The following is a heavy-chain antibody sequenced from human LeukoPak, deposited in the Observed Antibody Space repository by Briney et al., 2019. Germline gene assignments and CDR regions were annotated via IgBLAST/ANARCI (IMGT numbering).Heavy chain of an antibody. D-gene: IGHD6-19*01. CDR1: GGSISTYY. CDR3: ARGVAVAGTDFDY. CDR2: IYYSGST. V-gene: IGHV4-59*01. J-gene: IGHJ4*02. Sequence: PSETLSLTCTVSGGSISTYYWDWIRQPPGKGLEWIGYIYYSGSTNYNPSLKSRVTISVDTSKNQFSLKLSSVTAADTAVYYCARGVAVAGTDFDYWGQGTLVTVSS.